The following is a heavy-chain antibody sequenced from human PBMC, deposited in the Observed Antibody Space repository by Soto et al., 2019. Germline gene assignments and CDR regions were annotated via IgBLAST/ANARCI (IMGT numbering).Heavy chain of an antibody. Sequence: GGSLRLSCAASGFTFSSYAMSWVRQAPGKGLEWVSAISGSGGSTYNADSVKGRFTISSGDSKHTVYLPMNSLRAENTAVYYCAKDRLMVPRHSDYWGQGTLVTVSS. CDR2: ISGSGGST. CDR3: AKDRLMVPRHSDY. D-gene: IGHD3-10*01. J-gene: IGHJ4*02. CDR1: GFTFSSYA. V-gene: IGHV3-23*01.